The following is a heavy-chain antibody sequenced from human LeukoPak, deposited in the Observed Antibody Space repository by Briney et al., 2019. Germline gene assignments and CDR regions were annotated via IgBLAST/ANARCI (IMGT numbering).Heavy chain of an antibody. Sequence: SETLSLTCAVYGVSFSGYYWSWIRQPPGKGLEWIGEINHSGSTNYNPSLKSRVTISVDTSKNQFSLKLSSVTAADTAVYYCARGRGGYYYDSNWGQGTLVTVSS. CDR3: ARGRGGYYYDSN. J-gene: IGHJ4*02. D-gene: IGHD3-22*01. CDR1: GVSFSGYY. V-gene: IGHV4-34*01. CDR2: INHSGST.